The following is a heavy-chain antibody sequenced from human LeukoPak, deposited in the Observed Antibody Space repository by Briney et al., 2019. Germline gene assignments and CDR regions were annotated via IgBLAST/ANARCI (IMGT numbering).Heavy chain of an antibody. CDR3: ARVLRWELAFDY. J-gene: IGHJ4*02. D-gene: IGHD1-26*01. CDR2: ISGSGVTT. Sequence: GGSLRLSCAASGFTFSSYAMSWVRQAPGKGLEWVSAISGSGVTTYYADSVKGRFTISRDNSKNTLYLQMNSLRAEDTAVYYCARVLRWELAFDYWGQGTLVTVSS. CDR1: GFTFSSYA. V-gene: IGHV3-23*01.